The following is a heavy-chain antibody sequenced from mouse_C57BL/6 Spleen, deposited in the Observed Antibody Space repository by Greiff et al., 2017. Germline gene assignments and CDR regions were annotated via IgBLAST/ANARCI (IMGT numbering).Heavy chain of an antibody. J-gene: IGHJ4*01. D-gene: IGHD2-2*01. V-gene: IGHV1-12*01. CDR3: AREGGYDRGQAMDY. CDR1: GYTFTSYN. Sequence: LQQSGAELVRPGASVKMSCKASGYTFTSYNMHWVKQTPRQGLEWIGDISPGNGDPSYNQKFKGKATLTVDKSSSTAYVQLSSLTSEDSAVYFCAREGGYDRGQAMDYWGQGTSVTVSS. CDR2: ISPGNGDP.